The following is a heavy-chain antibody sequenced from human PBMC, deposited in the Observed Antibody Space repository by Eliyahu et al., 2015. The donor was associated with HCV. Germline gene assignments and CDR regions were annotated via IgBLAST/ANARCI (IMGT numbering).Heavy chain of an antibody. D-gene: IGHD5-18*01. Sequence: QVQLVQSGAEVKKPGASVKVSCKASGYTFTGYYMHWVRQAPGQGLEWMGRINPNSGGTNYAQKFQGRVTMTRDTSISTAYMELSRLRSDDTAVYYCARDPRGYSYGTSQGWFDPWGQGTLVTVSS. J-gene: IGHJ5*02. CDR1: GYTFTGYY. CDR3: ARDPRGYSYGTSQGWFDP. V-gene: IGHV1-2*06. CDR2: INPNSGGT.